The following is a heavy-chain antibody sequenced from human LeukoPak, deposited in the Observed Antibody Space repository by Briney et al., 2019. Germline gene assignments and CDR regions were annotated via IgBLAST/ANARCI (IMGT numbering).Heavy chain of an antibody. CDR2: IIPIFGIA. D-gene: IGHD1-1*01. CDR3: ARGRVRRVLDPYYFDY. CDR1: GGTFSSYA. J-gene: IGHJ4*02. Sequence: GASVKVSCKASGGTFSSYAISWVRQAPGQGLEWMGRIIPIFGIANYAQKFQGRVTITADKSTSTAYMELNSLRSEDTAVYYCARGRVRRVLDPYYFDYWGQGTLVTVSS. V-gene: IGHV1-69*04.